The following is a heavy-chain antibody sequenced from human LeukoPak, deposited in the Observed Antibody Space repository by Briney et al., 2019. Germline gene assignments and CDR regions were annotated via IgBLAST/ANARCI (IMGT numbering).Heavy chain of an antibody. CDR3: ARVRRWELYYFDY. D-gene: IGHD1-26*01. V-gene: IGHV1-69*13. J-gene: IGHJ4*02. CDR2: IIPIFGTA. CDR1: GGTFSSYA. Sequence: SVKVSCKASGGTFSSYAISWVRQVPGQGLEWMGGIIPIFGTANYAQKFQGRVTITADESTSTAYMELSSLRSEDTAVYYCARVRRWELYYFDYWGQGTLVTVSS.